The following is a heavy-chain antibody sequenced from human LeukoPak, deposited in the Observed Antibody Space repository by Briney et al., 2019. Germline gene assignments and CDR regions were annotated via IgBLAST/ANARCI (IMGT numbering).Heavy chain of an antibody. J-gene: IGHJ4*02. V-gene: IGHV4-39*01. Sequence: SETLSLTCTVSGGSISSSSYYWGWIRQPPGKGLEWIGSTYYSGSTYYNPSLKSRVTISVDTSKNQFSLKLSSVTAADTAVYYCARHAQWLVDYWGQGTLVTVSS. CDR1: GGSISSSSYY. D-gene: IGHD6-19*01. CDR3: ARHAQWLVDY. CDR2: TYYSGST.